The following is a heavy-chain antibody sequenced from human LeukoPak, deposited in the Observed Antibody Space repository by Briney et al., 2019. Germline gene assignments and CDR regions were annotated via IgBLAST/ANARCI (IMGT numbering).Heavy chain of an antibody. CDR3: ARDPVRYCSSTSCYAFDY. V-gene: IGHV3-30*01. Sequence: PGRSLRLSCAASGFTFSSYAMYWVRQAPGKGLEWVAVISYDGSNKYYADSVKGRFTIYRDNSKNTLYLQMNSLRAEDTAVYYCARDPVRYCSSTSCYAFDYWGQGTLVTVSS. CDR1: GFTFSSYA. CDR2: ISYDGSNK. J-gene: IGHJ4*02. D-gene: IGHD2-2*01.